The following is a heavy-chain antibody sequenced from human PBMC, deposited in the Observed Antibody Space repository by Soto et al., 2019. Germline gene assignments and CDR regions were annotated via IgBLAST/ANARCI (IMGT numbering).Heavy chain of an antibody. V-gene: IGHV3-48*03. CDR2: ISSSGSTI. D-gene: IGHD6-19*01. CDR1: GFTFGSYE. Sequence: GSLSLSWVASGFTFGSYEMKWVRQAAGKVLEWVSYISSSGSTIYYADSVKGRFTISRDNAKNSLYMQMNSLRAEDTAVYYCAKETESSGTNYWGQGTLVTVSS. J-gene: IGHJ4*01. CDR3: AKETESSGTNY.